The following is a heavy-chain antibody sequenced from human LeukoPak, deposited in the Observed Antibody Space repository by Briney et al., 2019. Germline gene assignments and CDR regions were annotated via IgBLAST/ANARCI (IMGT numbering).Heavy chain of an antibody. Sequence: GGSLRLSCAASGFSFSSYWMHWVRQAPGKGLVWVSRISIDGSTTNYADSVKGRFTISRDNAKNTLYLQMNSLRAEDAAVYYCARDRGSGSYDYWGQGTLVTVFS. CDR2: ISIDGSTT. J-gene: IGHJ4*02. CDR3: ARDRGSGSYDY. D-gene: IGHD1-26*01. CDR1: GFSFSSYW. V-gene: IGHV3-74*01.